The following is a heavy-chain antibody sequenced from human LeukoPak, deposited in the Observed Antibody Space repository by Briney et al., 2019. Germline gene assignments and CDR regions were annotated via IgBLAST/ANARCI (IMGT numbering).Heavy chain of an antibody. Sequence: GGSLRLSCAASGFTFSSYAMHWVRQAPGKGLEWVAVISYDGSNKYYADSVKGRFTISRDNSKNTLYLQMNSLRAEDTAVYYCARDRIEVGATPFFDYWGQGTLVTVSS. D-gene: IGHD1-26*01. CDR1: GFTFSSYA. CDR2: ISYDGSNK. CDR3: ARDRIEVGATPFFDY. V-gene: IGHV3-30*01. J-gene: IGHJ4*02.